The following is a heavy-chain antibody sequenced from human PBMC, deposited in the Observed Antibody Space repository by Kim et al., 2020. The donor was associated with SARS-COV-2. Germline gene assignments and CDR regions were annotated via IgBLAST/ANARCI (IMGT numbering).Heavy chain of an antibody. CDR2: ISYDGSNK. D-gene: IGHD6-19*01. J-gene: IGHJ4*02. CDR1: GFTFSSYA. CDR3: ARAPRPYSSGWYVPDDY. Sequence: GGSLRLSCAASGFTFSSYAMHWVRQAPGKGLEWVAVISYDGSNKYYADSVKGRFTISRDNSKNTLYLQMNSLRAEDTAVYYCARAPRPYSSGWYVPDDYWGQGTLVTVSS. V-gene: IGHV3-30*04.